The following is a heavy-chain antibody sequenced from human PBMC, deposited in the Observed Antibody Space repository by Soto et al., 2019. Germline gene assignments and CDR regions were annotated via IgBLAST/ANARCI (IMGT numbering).Heavy chain of an antibody. CDR1: GYTFTSYG. CDR2: ISAYNGNT. CDR3: ARMNALLWFWEQYYFDY. V-gene: IGHV1-18*01. J-gene: IGHJ4*02. D-gene: IGHD3-10*01. Sequence: QVQLVQSGAEVKKPGASVKVSCKASGYTFTSYGISWVRQAPGQGLEWMGWISAYNGNTNYAQKLQGRVTMTTDTSTSTAYVERRGRRSDETVVYYCARMNALLWFWEQYYFDYWGQGTVVTVSS.